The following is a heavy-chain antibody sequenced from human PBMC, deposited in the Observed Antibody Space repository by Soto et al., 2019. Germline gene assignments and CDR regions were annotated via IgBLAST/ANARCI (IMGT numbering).Heavy chain of an antibody. Sequence: QVQLQESGPGLVKPSETLSLTCFVSGGSISGYYGSWVRQPPGKGLEWIGYIHYSVSTTYNSSLKGRVTMSVDTSKNQFSLKLSSVTAADTAVYYCARRRYADWAFDYWGQGTLVTVSS. CDR2: IHYSVST. D-gene: IGHD3-9*01. V-gene: IGHV4-59*08. CDR3: ARRRYADWAFDY. CDR1: GGSISGYY. J-gene: IGHJ4*02.